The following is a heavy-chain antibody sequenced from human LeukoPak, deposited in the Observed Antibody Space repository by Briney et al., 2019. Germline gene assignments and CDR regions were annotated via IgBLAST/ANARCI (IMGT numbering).Heavy chain of an antibody. CDR2: INHSGST. D-gene: IGHD4-11*01. Sequence: SETLSLTCAVYGGSFSGYYWSWIRQPPGKGLEWIWEINHSGSTNYNPSLKSRVTISVDTSKNQFSLKLSSVTAADTAVYYCARGSSSNYVRYYYYGMDVWGQGTTVTVSS. CDR3: ARGSSSNYVRYYYYGMDV. J-gene: IGHJ6*02. CDR1: GGSFSGYY. V-gene: IGHV4-34*01.